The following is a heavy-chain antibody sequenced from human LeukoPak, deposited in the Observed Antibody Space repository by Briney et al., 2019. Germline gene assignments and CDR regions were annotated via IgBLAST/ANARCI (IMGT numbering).Heavy chain of an antibody. CDR1: GFIVSNSY. Sequence: PGGPLRLSCAASGFIVSNSYMSWVRQAPGKGLEWVSDLHTGGRTFYADSVMGRFTISTDNSKNTLFLQMNSLRAEDTAVYYCARDPSGNLYFDYWGQGALVTVSS. CDR2: LHTGGRT. J-gene: IGHJ4*02. CDR3: ARDPSGNLYFDY. D-gene: IGHD6-19*01. V-gene: IGHV3-53*01.